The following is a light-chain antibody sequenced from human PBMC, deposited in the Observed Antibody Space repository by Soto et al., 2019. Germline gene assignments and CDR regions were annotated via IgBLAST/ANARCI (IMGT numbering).Light chain of an antibody. Sequence: HSVLTQPPSASGTPGQSVTISCSGSYSNIGSNSVNWYRQVPGSAPKLLIFTNDQRPSGVPDRFSGSKSDTSASLAISGLQSEDEADYYCATWDDSLRGAVFGGGTKLTVL. V-gene: IGLV1-44*01. CDR1: YSNIGSNS. CDR3: ATWDDSLRGAV. J-gene: IGLJ3*02. CDR2: TND.